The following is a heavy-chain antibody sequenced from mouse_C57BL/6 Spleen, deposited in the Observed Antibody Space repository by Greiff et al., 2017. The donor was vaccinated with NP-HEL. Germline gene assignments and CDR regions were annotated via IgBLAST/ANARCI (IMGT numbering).Heavy chain of an antibody. Sequence: QVQLQQPGAELVRPGSSVKLSCKASGYTFTSYWMHWVKQRPIQGLEWIGNIDPSDSETHYNQKFKDKATLTVDKSSSTAYMQLSSLTSEDSAVYYCARSRGVVATHYFDYWGQGTTLTVSS. D-gene: IGHD1-1*01. CDR3: ARSRGVVATHYFDY. CDR1: GYTFTSYW. J-gene: IGHJ2*01. V-gene: IGHV1-52*01. CDR2: IDPSDSET.